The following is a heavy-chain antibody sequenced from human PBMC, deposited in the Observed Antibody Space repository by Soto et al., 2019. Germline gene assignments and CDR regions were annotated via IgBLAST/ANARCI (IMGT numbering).Heavy chain of an antibody. J-gene: IGHJ5*02. CDR2: IYYSGSA. D-gene: IGHD3-10*01. Sequence: SETLSLTCTVSGGSISSGDFYWSWMRQPPGKGLEWIGYIYYSGSAYYNPSLKSRATISVDTSKNQFSLKLSSVTAADTAVYYCARSMGFGEPFNWFDPWGQGTLVTVSS. V-gene: IGHV4-30-4*01. CDR3: ARSMGFGEPFNWFDP. CDR1: GGSISSGDFY.